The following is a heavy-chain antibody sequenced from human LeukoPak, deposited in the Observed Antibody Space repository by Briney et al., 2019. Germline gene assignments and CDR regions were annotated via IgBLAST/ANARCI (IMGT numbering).Heavy chain of an antibody. D-gene: IGHD3-22*01. CDR3: AKDEWPRYYYDSSGYFPYYGMDV. V-gene: IGHV3-23*01. J-gene: IGHJ6*02. CDR1: GFTFSSYA. Sequence: GGSLRLSCAASGFTFSSYAMSWVRQAPGKGLEWVSAISGSGGSTYYADSVKGRFTISRDNSKNTLYLQMNSLRAGDTAVYYCAKDEWPRYYYDSSGYFPYYGMDVWGQGTTVTVSS. CDR2: ISGSGGST.